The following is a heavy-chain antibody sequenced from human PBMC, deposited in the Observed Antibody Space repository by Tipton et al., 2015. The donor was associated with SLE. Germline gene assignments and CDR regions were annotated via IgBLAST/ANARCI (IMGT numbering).Heavy chain of an antibody. J-gene: IGHJ4*02. CDR1: GGSFSGYY. V-gene: IGHV4-34*01. Sequence: AGLVKPSETLSLTCAVYGGSFSGYYWSWIRQPPGKGLEWIGKINHSGSTNYNPSLKSRVTISVDTSKNQFSLKLSSVTAADTAVYYCARGQEGSGCLDYWGQGTLVTVSS. CDR2: INHSGST. D-gene: IGHD1-26*01. CDR3: ARGQEGSGCLDY.